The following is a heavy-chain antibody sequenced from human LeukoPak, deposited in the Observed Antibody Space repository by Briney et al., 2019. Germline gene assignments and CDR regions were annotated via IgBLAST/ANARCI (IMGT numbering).Heavy chain of an antibody. CDR3: TRDLAWDAFDI. CDR2: ISSSSSYT. J-gene: IGHJ3*02. CDR1: GFTFSDYY. Sequence: GGSLRLSCAASGFTFSDYYMSWIRQAPGKGLEWVSSISSSSSYTNYVDSVKGRFTISRDNAENSLYLQMNSLRAEDTAVYYCTRDLAWDAFDIWGQGTMVTVSS. V-gene: IGHV3-11*06.